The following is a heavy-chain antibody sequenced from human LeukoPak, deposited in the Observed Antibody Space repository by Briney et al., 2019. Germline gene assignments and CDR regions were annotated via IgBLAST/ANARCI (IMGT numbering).Heavy chain of an antibody. D-gene: IGHD6-19*01. V-gene: IGHV4-34*01. Sequence: SETLSLTCAVYGGSFSGYYWSWIRQPLGKGLEWIGEINRSGSTNYNPSLKSRVTISVDTSKNQFSLKLSSVTAADTAVYYCARIIAVAGHDYWGQGTLVTVSS. CDR3: ARIIAVAGHDY. J-gene: IGHJ4*02. CDR1: GGSFSGYY. CDR2: INRSGST.